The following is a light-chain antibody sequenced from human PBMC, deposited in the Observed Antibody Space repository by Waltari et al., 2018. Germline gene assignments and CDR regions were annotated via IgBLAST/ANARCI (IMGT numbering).Light chain of an antibody. CDR3: SSYAGSNNSDVV. J-gene: IGLJ2*01. CDR2: GVS. Sequence: QSALTQPPSASGSPGQSVTISCTGTSSDVGGYNYVSWYQQHPGKAPKLMIYGVSKRPSGVLDRFSGSKSGNTASLTASGLQAEDEADYYCSSYAGSNNSDVVFGGGTKLTVL. V-gene: IGLV2-8*01. CDR1: SSDVGGYNY.